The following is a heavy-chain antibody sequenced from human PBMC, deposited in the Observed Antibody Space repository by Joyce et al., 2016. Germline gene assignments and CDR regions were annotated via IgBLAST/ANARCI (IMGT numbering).Heavy chain of an antibody. D-gene: IGHD2-21*01. J-gene: IGHJ4*02. CDR2: SYNNGST. Sequence: EVRLVETGGGLIQPGGSLRLSCAASEFTVSSNNMNWVRQAPGKGLEWVSVSYNNGSTDYTDSVKGRFTISRDSSKNTLYLDMKSLRAEDTAVYYCATSIIPGVLDYWGQGTLVTVSS. CDR3: ATSIIPGVLDY. CDR1: EFTVSSNN. V-gene: IGHV3-53*02.